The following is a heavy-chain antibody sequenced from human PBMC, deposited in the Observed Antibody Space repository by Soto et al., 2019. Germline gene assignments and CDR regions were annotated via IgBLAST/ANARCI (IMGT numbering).Heavy chain of an antibody. CDR2: IIPILNLA. J-gene: IGHJ4*02. D-gene: IGHD5-18*01. CDR3: ANRGYSYGFVIY. CDR1: GGTFNTYP. Sequence: SVKVSCKTSGGTFNTYPFSWVRQAPGQGLEWMGTIIPILNLATYAQEFQGRVTITADKSTSTAYMELSSLRSEDTAVYYCANRGYSYGFVIYWGQGTLVTVSS. V-gene: IGHV1-69*02.